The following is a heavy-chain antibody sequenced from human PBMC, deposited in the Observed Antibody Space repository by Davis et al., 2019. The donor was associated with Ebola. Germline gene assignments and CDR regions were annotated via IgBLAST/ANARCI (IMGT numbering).Heavy chain of an antibody. D-gene: IGHD2-15*01. CDR1: GGPISSYY. CDR2: INYSGIT. V-gene: IGHV4-59*01. CDR3: ARYCSGGSCDEPYDAFDI. Sequence: PSETLSLTCTVSGGPISSYYWSWIRQPPGKGLEWIGYINYSGITNYNPSLKSRVTISVDTSKNQFSLKLSSVTAADTAVYYCARYCSGGSCDEPYDAFDIWGQGTMVTVSS. J-gene: IGHJ3*02.